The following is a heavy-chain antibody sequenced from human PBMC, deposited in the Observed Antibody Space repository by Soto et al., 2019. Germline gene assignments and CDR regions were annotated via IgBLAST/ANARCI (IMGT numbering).Heavy chain of an antibody. D-gene: IGHD3-10*01. J-gene: IGHJ4*02. V-gene: IGHV3-30*18. CDR2: ISFDGRNT. CDR1: GFTFSSYG. Sequence: LRLSCAASGFTFSSYGMHWVRQAPGKGLEWVVVISFDGRNTYYADSVKGRFTISRDNSKNTLYLQMTSLRAEDTAVYYCAKQSGSGRYYNVGSGRHFYYRGSGT. CDR3: AKQSGSGRYYNVGSGRHFYY.